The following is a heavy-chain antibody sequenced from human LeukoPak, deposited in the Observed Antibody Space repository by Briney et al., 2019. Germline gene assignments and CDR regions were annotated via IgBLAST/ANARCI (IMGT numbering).Heavy chain of an antibody. CDR3: AKTVPAANWRNNWFDP. CDR1: GFTFSSYE. V-gene: IGHV3-23*01. CDR2: ISGSGGST. J-gene: IGHJ5*02. D-gene: IGHD2-2*01. Sequence: PGGSLRLSCAASGFTFSSYEMNWVRQAPGKGLEWVSAISGSGGSTYYADSVKGRFTISRDNSKNTLYLQMNSLRAEDTAVYYCAKTVPAANWRNNWFDPWGQGTLVTVSS.